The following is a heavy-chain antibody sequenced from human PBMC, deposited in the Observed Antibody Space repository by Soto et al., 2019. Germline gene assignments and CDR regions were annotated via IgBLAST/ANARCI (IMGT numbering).Heavy chain of an antibody. V-gene: IGHV1-69*13. CDR1: GGTFSSYA. CDR2: IIPIFGTA. CDR3: ARGGRRDGYNRLDY. Sequence: GASVKVSCKASGGTFSSYAISWVRQAPGQGLECMGGIIPIFGTANYAQKFQGRVTITAXXXTSXAXMELXSLRSEDTAVYYCARGGRRDGYNRLDYWG. J-gene: IGHJ4*01. D-gene: IGHD5-12*01.